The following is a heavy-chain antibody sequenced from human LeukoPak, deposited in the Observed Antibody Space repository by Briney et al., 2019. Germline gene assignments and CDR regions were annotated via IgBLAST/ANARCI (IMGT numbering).Heavy chain of an antibody. CDR3: AKDREVLLWFGTPSDY. CDR2: IYSGGST. D-gene: IGHD3-10*01. J-gene: IGHJ4*02. V-gene: IGHV3-53*01. CDR1: GFTVSSNY. Sequence: GGSLRLSCAASGFTVSSNYMSWVRQAPGKGLEWVSVIYSGGSTYYADSVKGRFTISRDNSKNTLYLQMNSLRAEDTAVYYCAKDREVLLWFGTPSDYWGQGTLVTVSS.